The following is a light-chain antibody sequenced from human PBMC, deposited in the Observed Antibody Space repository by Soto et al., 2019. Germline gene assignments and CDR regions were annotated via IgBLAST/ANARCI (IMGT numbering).Light chain of an antibody. Sequence: DIQMTQSPSTLSASVGDRVTITCRASQIISTWLAWYQQKPGKAPKLLIYDASSLESGVPSRFSGSGSGTEFTLTISSLQPDDLATYYCQQYNSYWITFGQGTRLEIK. CDR2: DAS. CDR1: QIISTW. V-gene: IGKV1-5*01. J-gene: IGKJ5*01. CDR3: QQYNSYWIT.